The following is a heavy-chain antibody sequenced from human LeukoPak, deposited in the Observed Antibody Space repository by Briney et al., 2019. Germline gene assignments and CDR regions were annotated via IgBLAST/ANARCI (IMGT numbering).Heavy chain of an antibody. J-gene: IGHJ6*03. CDR3: ARASAHPYYYYYYYMDA. CDR1: GGSFSGYY. V-gene: IGHV4-34*01. Sequence: SETLSLTCAVYGGSFSGYYWSWLRQPPGKGLEWIGEINHSGSTNYNPSLKSRVTISVDTSKNQFSLKLSSVTAADTAVYYCARASAHPYYYYYYYMDAWGKGTTVTVSS. D-gene: IGHD6-25*01. CDR2: INHSGST.